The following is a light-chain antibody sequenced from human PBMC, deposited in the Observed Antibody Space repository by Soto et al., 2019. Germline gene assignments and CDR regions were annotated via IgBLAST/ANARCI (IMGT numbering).Light chain of an antibody. V-gene: IGKV3-20*01. Sequence: EIVLTQSPGTLSLSPGERATLSCRASQSVSSSYLAWYQQKPGQAPRLLIYGASSRATGIPDRFSGSGSGTEFTLTISSLQSDDFATYYCQHYNSYSEAFGQGTKVDI. CDR3: QHYNSYSEA. CDR1: QSVSSSY. CDR2: GAS. J-gene: IGKJ1*01.